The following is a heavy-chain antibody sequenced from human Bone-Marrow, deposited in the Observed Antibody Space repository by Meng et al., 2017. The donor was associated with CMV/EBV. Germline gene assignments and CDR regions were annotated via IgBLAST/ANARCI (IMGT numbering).Heavy chain of an antibody. Sequence: SCAASGFTFSDYYMSWIRQAPGEGLECVSYISISGSTIYYADSVKGRFTISRDSAKNSLYLQMNSLRAEDTAVYYCARRDAINYYYGLDVWGQGTTVTVSS. D-gene: IGHD2-8*01. CDR3: ARRDAINYYYGLDV. J-gene: IGHJ6*02. CDR2: ISISGSTI. V-gene: IGHV3-11*04. CDR1: GFTFSDYY.